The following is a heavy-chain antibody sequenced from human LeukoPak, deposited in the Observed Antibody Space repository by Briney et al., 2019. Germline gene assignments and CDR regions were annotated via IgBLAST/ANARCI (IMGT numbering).Heavy chain of an antibody. Sequence: GGSLRLSCSASGFIFSNYGMYWVRQEPGKGLEFVSAISSDGDNTFYADSVKGRFTISRDNSKNTLYLQTSSMRGEDTAVYYCARGIGSQLRSGWFDPWGQGTLVTVSS. V-gene: IGHV3-64D*06. CDR3: ARGIGSQLRSGWFDP. CDR2: ISSDGDNT. CDR1: GFIFSNYG. D-gene: IGHD3-3*01. J-gene: IGHJ5*02.